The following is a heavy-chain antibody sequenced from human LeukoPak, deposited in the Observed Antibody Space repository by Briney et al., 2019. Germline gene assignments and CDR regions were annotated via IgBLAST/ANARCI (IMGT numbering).Heavy chain of an antibody. CDR1: GGSISSYY. V-gene: IGHV4-4*07. J-gene: IGHJ6*03. CDR3: ARDRVVPAAEYYMDV. D-gene: IGHD2-2*01. Sequence: SETLSLTCTVSGGSISSYYWSWIRQPARKGLEWIVRIYTSGSTNYNPSLKSRVTMSVDTSKNQFSLKLSSVTAADTAVYYCARDRVVPAAEYYMDVRGKGTTVTVSS. CDR2: IYTSGST.